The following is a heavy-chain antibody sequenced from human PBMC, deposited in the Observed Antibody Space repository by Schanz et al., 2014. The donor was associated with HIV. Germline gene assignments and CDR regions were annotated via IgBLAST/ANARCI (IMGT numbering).Heavy chain of an antibody. CDR3: VGHGSSSS. Sequence: EVQLLESGGGLVKPGGSLRLSCVVSGFTFDAYTMNWVRQAPGRGLEWVSDIRGGAGGTYYADSVKGRFTISRDNSKSTLYLQMNRLRAEDTAVYYCVGHGSSSSWGLGTLVTVSS. CDR1: GFTFDAYT. V-gene: IGHV3-23*01. D-gene: IGHD6-6*01. CDR2: IRGGAGGT. J-gene: IGHJ5*02.